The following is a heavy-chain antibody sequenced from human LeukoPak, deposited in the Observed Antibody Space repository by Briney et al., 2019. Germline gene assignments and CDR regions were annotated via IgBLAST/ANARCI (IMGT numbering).Heavy chain of an antibody. D-gene: IGHD3-10*01. CDR1: GGSISSNAYY. V-gene: IGHV4-39*07. Sequence: PSETLSLTCTVSGGSISSNAYYWAWIRQPPGKGLEWIGSIYSSVSTYYNPSLKSRVTISVDTSKNQFSLRLTSVTAADAAVYYCVRDRELNYWGQGTLVTVSS. CDR2: IYSSVST. CDR3: VRDRELNY. J-gene: IGHJ4*02.